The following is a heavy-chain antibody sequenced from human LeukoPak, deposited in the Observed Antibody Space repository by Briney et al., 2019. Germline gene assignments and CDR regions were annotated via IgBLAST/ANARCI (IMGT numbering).Heavy chain of an antibody. V-gene: IGHV3-23*01. Sequence: PGGSLRLSCAASGFTFSSYAMSWVRQAPGKGLEWVSAISGSGGSTYYADSVKGRFTISRDNSKNTLYLQMNSLRAEDTAVYYCAKVVGNSSGWMLDPSLHGSFDYWGQGTLVTVSS. CDR3: AKVVGNSSGWMLDPSLHGSFDY. D-gene: IGHD6-19*01. CDR2: ISGSGGST. J-gene: IGHJ4*02. CDR1: GFTFSSYA.